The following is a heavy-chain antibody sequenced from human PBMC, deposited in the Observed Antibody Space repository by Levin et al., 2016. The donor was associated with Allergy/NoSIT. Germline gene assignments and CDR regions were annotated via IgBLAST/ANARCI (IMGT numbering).Heavy chain of an antibody. Sequence: WIRQPPGKGLEWVAVISYDGSNKYYADSVKGRFTISRDNSKNTLYLQMNSLRAEDTAVYYCASLPDYVRFGELSPVWGQGTTVTVSS. J-gene: IGHJ6*02. V-gene: IGHV3-30-3*01. CDR3: ASLPDYVRFGELSPV. D-gene: IGHD3-10*01. CDR2: ISYDGSNK.